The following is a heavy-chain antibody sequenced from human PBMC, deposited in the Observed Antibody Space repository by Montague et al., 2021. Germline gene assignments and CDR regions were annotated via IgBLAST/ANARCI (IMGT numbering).Heavy chain of an antibody. J-gene: IGHJ4*02. Sequence: SLRLSCAASGFPFNNYFMSWFRQAPGKGLEWASYIGTSSSFTRYADSVKGRFTISRDNAMNSLYLQMTAVRGEDTAVYYCARVGLTVAAGMIDYWGQGTLVTVSS. D-gene: IGHD6-13*01. CDR2: IGTSSSFT. CDR1: GFPFNNYF. CDR3: ARVGLTVAAGMIDY. V-gene: IGHV3-11*06.